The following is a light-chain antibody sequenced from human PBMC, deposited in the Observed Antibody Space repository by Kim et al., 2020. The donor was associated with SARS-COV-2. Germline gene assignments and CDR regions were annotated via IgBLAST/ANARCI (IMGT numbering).Light chain of an antibody. V-gene: IGLV3-1*01. CDR2: QDS. Sequence: VSPGQTASITCSGDKLGDKYACWYQQKPGQSPVLVIYQDSKRPSGIPERFSGSNSGNTATLTISGTQAMDEADYYCQAWDSSIRWVFGGGTQLTVL. CDR3: QAWDSSIRWV. CDR1: KLGDKY. J-gene: IGLJ3*02.